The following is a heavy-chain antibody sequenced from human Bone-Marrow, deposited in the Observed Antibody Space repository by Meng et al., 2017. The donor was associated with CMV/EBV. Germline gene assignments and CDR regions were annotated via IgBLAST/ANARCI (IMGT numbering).Heavy chain of an antibody. J-gene: IGHJ4*02. CDR1: GFTFDSYG. D-gene: IGHD1-26*01. CDR2: IWYDGSNK. CDR3: ARGGGSLYFDY. V-gene: IGHV3-33*01. Sequence: SCAASGFTFDSYGMHWVRQAPGKGLEWVAVIWYDGSNKYYADSVKGRFTISRDNSKNTLYLQMNSLRAEDTAVYYCARGGGSLYFDYWGQGTLVTVSS.